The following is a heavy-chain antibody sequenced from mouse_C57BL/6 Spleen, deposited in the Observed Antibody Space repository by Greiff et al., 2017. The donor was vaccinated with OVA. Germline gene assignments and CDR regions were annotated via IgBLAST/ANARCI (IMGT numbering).Heavy chain of an antibody. D-gene: IGHD2-2*01. Sequence: EVQGVESGGGLVQPGGSLKLSCAASGFTFSDYYMYWVRQTPEKRLEWVAYISNGGGSTYYPDTVKGRFTISRDNAKNTLYLQMSRLKSEDTAMYYCARYGYDVPFDYWGQGTTLTVSS. CDR2: ISNGGGST. CDR1: GFTFSDYY. J-gene: IGHJ2*01. CDR3: ARYGYDVPFDY. V-gene: IGHV5-12*01.